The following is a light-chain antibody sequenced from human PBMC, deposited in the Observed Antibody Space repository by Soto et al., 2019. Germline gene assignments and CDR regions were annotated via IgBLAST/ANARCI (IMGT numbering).Light chain of an antibody. CDR3: QHWHDYSWT. CDR2: KTS. J-gene: IGKJ1*01. CDR1: QSISIW. V-gene: IGKV1-5*03. Sequence: DIHMTQSPSTLSASVGDIVTITCRASQSISIWLAWYQQKPGKAPNLLIYKTSSLETGVPSRFSGSGSGTEFTLTISSLQPDDFATYYCQHWHDYSWTFGQGTKVEVQ.